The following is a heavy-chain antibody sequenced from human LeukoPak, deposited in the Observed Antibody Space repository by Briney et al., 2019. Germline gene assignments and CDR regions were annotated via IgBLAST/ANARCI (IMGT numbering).Heavy chain of an antibody. V-gene: IGHV1-18*01. CDR2: ISAYNGNT. CDR1: GYTFTSYG. J-gene: IGHJ4*02. CDR3: ARAPGIVVVPAAGYYFDY. D-gene: IGHD2-2*01. Sequence: GASVKVSCKASGYTFTSYGISWVRQAPGQGLEWMGWISAYNGNTNYAQKVQGRVTMTTDTSTSIAYMELRSLRSDDTAVYYCARAPGIVVVPAAGYYFDYWGQGTLVAVSS.